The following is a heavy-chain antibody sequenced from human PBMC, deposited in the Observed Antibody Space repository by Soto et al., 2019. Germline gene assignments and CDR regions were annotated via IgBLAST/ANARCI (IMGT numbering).Heavy chain of an antibody. Sequence: SDTLSLTCAVYGASFSGYYWSWIRQPPGKGLEWIGEINHTGSTNYNPSLKSRVTISVDTSKNQFSLKLSSVTAADTAVYYCARLRAAGLSQIIAAAGSRYYYYYGMDVWGQGTTVTVSS. J-gene: IGHJ6*02. CDR1: GASFSGYY. CDR2: INHTGST. D-gene: IGHD6-13*01. V-gene: IGHV4-34*01. CDR3: ARLRAAGLSQIIAAAGSRYYYYYGMDV.